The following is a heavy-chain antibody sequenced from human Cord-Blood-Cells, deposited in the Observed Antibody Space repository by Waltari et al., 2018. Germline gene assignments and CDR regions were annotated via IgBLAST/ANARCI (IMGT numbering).Heavy chain of an antibody. CDR3: ASNYYGSGSYYDY. D-gene: IGHD3-10*01. Sequence: QVQLVQSGAEVNKPGASVKVSCKASGYTSTSYYINWVRQATGQGLEWMGWMNPNSGNTGYAQKFQGRITMTRNTSISTAYMELSSLRSEDTAVYYCASNYYGSGSYYDYWGQGTLVTVSS. CDR1: GYTSTSYY. V-gene: IGHV1-8*01. J-gene: IGHJ4*02. CDR2: MNPNSGNT.